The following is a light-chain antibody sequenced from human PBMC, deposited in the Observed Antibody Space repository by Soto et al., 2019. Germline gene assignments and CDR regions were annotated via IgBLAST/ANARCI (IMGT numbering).Light chain of an antibody. J-gene: IGLJ3*02. Sequence: QAVVTQEPSLTVSHGGTGTLTFDSNTGAVTSGYYPNWFQQQPRQAARALIYTTCKKHSWTPARFSGSLLGSKADLTLSGVQPEDEDEYSCLLYHDGVWVFGGGTKLTVL. CDR3: LLYHDGVWV. V-gene: IGLV7-43*01. CDR2: TTC. CDR1: TGAVTSGYY.